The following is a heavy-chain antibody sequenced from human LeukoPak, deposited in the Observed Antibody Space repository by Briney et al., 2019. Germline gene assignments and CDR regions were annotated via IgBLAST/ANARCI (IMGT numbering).Heavy chain of an antibody. D-gene: IGHD1-26*01. CDR1: GFTFTNYN. CDR2: ITSSSSYI. V-gene: IGHV3-21*01. J-gene: IGHJ6*03. Sequence: GGSLRLSCAASGFTFTNYNMNWVRQAPGKGLEWVSSITSSSSYIYYADSVKGRFTISRDNAKNSLYLQMNSLRAEDTAIYYCARDPYSGNYGDYYYYYMDVWGKGTTVTISS. CDR3: ARDPYSGNYGDYYYYYMDV.